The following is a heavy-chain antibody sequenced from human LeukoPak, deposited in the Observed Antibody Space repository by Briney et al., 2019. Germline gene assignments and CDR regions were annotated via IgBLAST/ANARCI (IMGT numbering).Heavy chain of an antibody. V-gene: IGHV3-66*01. J-gene: IGHJ3*02. D-gene: IGHD4-17*01. Sequence: GGSLRLSCAASGFTVSSNYMSWVRQAPGKGLEWVSDIYSGGSTYYADSVKGRFTISRDKSKNTLCLQMNSLRAEDTAVYYCARALGGDDYGDYGDVDIWGQGTMVTVSS. CDR2: IYSGGST. CDR1: GFTVSSNY. CDR3: ARALGGDDYGDYGDVDI.